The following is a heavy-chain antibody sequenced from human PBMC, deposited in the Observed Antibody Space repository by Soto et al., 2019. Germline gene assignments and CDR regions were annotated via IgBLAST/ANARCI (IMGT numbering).Heavy chain of an antibody. CDR3: ARLRDYYASGTYYYYGMDV. D-gene: IGHD3-22*01. CDR1: GYSFTSYW. CDR2: IDPSDSYT. V-gene: IGHV5-10-1*01. Sequence: GEALKISWEGSGYSFTSYWISWVRQMPGKGLEWMGRIDPSDSYTNYSPSFQGHVTISADKSISTAYLQWSSLKASDTAMYYCARLRDYYASGTYYYYGMDVWGQGTTVTVSS. J-gene: IGHJ6*02.